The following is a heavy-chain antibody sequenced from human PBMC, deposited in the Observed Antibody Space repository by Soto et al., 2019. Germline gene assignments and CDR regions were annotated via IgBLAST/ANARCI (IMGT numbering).Heavy chain of an antibody. Sequence: GESLKISCQVSGYTFTIYWIGWVRQMPGKGLEWMGIIYPSDSDTRYSPSFQGQVTISADQAINTAYLQWDSLKASDTATYYWARPANTVEDHFDLWGQGTPVTVSS. CDR2: IYPSDSDT. D-gene: IGHD4-17*01. CDR1: GYTFTIYW. CDR3: ARPANTVEDHFDL. J-gene: IGHJ4*02. V-gene: IGHV5-51*01.